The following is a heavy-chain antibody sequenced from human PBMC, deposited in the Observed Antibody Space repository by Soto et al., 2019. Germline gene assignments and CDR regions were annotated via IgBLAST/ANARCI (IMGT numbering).Heavy chain of an antibody. Sequence: QVQLVESGGGVVQPGRSLRLSCAASGFTFSSYAMHWVRHAPGKGLEWVAVISYDGSNKYYADSVKGRFTISRDNSKNTLYLQMNSLRAEDTAVYYCARQTFDSSGYFTWGYFDYWGQGTLVTVSS. CDR2: ISYDGSNK. V-gene: IGHV3-30-3*01. J-gene: IGHJ4*02. CDR1: GFTFSSYA. D-gene: IGHD3-22*01. CDR3: ARQTFDSSGYFTWGYFDY.